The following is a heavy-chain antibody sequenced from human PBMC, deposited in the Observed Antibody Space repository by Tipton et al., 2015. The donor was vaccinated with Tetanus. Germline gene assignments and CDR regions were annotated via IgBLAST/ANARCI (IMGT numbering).Heavy chain of an antibody. D-gene: IGHD6-13*01. J-gene: IGHJ4*02. V-gene: IGHV4-31*03. Sequence: TLSLTCTVSGGSISSDGAYWSWIRQHPGEGLEWIGYISNSGSTYYNPSLKSRVTISVDTSQKQISLKVNSVTAADTAVYYCARGWGSSWYYFVYWGQGILVTVSS. CDR2: ISNSGST. CDR1: GGSISSDGAY. CDR3: ARGWGSSWYYFVY.